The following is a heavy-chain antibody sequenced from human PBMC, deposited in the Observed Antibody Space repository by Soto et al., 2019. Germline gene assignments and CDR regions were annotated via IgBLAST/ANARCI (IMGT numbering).Heavy chain of an antibody. CDR2: IYYSGST. Sequence: SETLSLTCTVSGGSFSSSSGYYWGWRRQPPGKGLAWIGSIYYSGSTYYNPSLKSRVTISVDTSKNQFSLRLNSVTAADTAVYYCARQTYSSDTSAYYFLYWAQGSLVTVSS. J-gene: IGHJ4*02. CDR1: GGSFSSSSGYY. CDR3: ARQTYSSDTSAYYFLY. D-gene: IGHD3-22*01. V-gene: IGHV4-39*01.